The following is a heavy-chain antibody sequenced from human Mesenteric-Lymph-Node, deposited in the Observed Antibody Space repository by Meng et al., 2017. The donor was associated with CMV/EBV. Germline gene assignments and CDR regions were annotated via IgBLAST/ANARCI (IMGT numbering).Heavy chain of an antibody. D-gene: IGHD1-26*01. CDR2: IYYSGST. Sequence: GSLRLSCTVSGGSISSSSYYWGWIRQPPGKGLEWIGSIYYSGSTYYNPSLKSRVTISVDTSKNQFSLKLSSVTAADTAVYYCARGPSVGSYRALKYWGQGTLVTVSS. CDR1: GGSISSSSYY. J-gene: IGHJ4*02. V-gene: IGHV4-39*07. CDR3: ARGPSVGSYRALKY.